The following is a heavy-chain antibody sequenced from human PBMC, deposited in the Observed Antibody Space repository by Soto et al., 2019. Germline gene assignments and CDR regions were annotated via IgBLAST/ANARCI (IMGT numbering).Heavy chain of an antibody. CDR2: IYSGGST. CDR1: GFTVSSNY. D-gene: IGHD2-15*01. J-gene: IGHJ6*03. V-gene: IGHV3-66*01. Sequence: EVQLVESGGGLVQPGGSLRLSCAASGFTVSSNYMSWVRQAPGKGLEWVSVIYSGGSTYYADSVKGRFTISRDNSKNTLYLQMNSLRAEDTAVYYCARDRSVAAKYYYYYYMYVWGKGTTVTVSS. CDR3: ARDRSVAAKYYYYYYMYV.